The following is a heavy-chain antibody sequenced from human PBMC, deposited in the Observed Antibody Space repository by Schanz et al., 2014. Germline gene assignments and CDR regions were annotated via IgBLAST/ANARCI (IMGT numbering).Heavy chain of an antibody. CDR1: GFTFSDYS. Sequence: VQLLESGGGLVQPGGSLRLSCLASGFTFSDYSMNWVRQAPGKGPEWVAVISYDGSFKNYADSVRGRITMSRDNSKNTMYLQINNLRADDTAVYYCARELPGVVAFDFCVQGTMVTVSS. V-gene: IGHV3-33*08. J-gene: IGHJ3*01. CDR3: ARELPGVVAFDF. CDR2: ISYDGSFK. D-gene: IGHD7-27*01.